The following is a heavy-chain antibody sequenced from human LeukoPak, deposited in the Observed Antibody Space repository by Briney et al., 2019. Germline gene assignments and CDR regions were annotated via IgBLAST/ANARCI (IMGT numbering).Heavy chain of an antibody. Sequence: GGSLRLSCAASGFTFSGYAMTWVRQAPGKGLEWVSGISGSGYSTYYADSVKGRLTISRDNSRNTLYLQMNSLRPEDTAVYYCARDAGYGYWVVDYWGQGTLVTVSS. D-gene: IGHD5-12*01. V-gene: IGHV3-23*01. CDR3: ARDAGYGYWVVDY. CDR2: ISGSGYST. J-gene: IGHJ4*02. CDR1: GFTFSGYA.